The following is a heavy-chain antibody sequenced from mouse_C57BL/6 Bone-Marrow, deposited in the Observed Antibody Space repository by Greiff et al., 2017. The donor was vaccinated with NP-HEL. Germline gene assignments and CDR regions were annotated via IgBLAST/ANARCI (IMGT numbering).Heavy chain of an antibody. CDR3: TRVLITTVVVPYAMDY. V-gene: IGHV5-9-1*02. CDR1: GFTFSSYA. CDR2: ISSGGDYI. Sequence: DVMLVESGEGLVKPGGSLKLSCAASGFTFSSYAMSWVRQTPEKRLEWVAYISSGGDYIYYADTVKGRFTISRDNARNTLYLQMSSLKSEDTAMYYCTRVLITTVVVPYAMDYWGQGTSVTVSS. J-gene: IGHJ4*01. D-gene: IGHD1-1*01.